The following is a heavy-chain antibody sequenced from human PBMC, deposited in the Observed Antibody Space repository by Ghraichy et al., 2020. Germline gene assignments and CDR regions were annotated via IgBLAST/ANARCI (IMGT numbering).Heavy chain of an antibody. V-gene: IGHV3-23*01. CDR2: ISGSGGST. Sequence: GESLNISCAASGFTFSSYAMSWVRQAPGKGLEWVSAISGSGGSTYYADSVKGRFTISRDNSKNTLYLQMNSLRAEDTAVYYCAKDKPYYDFWSGYFAPGYWGQGTLVTVSS. CDR1: GFTFSSYA. D-gene: IGHD3-3*01. J-gene: IGHJ4*02. CDR3: AKDKPYYDFWSGYFAPGY.